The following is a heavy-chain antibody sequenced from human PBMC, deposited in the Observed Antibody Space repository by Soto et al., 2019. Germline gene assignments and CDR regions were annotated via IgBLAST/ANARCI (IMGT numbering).Heavy chain of an antibody. CDR2: IRSKAYGGTT. V-gene: IGHV3-49*04. D-gene: IGHD6-6*01. J-gene: IGHJ6*02. CDR1: GFTCGDYS. Sequence: PGGSLRLSCAGSGFTCGDYSMSLVLRAPVKGLEWVGFIRSKAYGGTTEWAESVRGRFTFSRHDYKRIAYLQMNSLKTEDTGVYWCTRGTRPSGMDVWGQGNTVHVSS. CDR3: TRGTRPSGMDV.